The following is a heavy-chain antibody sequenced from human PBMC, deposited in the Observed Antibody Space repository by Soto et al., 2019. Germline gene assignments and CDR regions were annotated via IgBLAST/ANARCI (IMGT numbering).Heavy chain of an antibody. V-gene: IGHV4-31*02. CDR2: IYYSAST. J-gene: IGHJ3*02. CDR3: ASAHTSGPGEPFEI. Sequence: WTWIRQHPGKGLEWVGYIYYSASTTYNPALERRLTISVDTSKNEFSLQLTSVTAADTAVYYCASAHTSGPGEPFEIWCQGTMVTVSS. D-gene: IGHD2-15*01.